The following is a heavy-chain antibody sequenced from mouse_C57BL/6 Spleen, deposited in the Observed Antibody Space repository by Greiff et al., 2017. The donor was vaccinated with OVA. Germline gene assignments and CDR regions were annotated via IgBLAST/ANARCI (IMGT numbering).Heavy chain of an antibody. D-gene: IGHD1-1*01. J-gene: IGHJ1*03. CDR3: ARTHYYGSSYVRYFDV. CDR2: IWWDDDK. V-gene: IGHV8-8*01. CDR1: GFSLSTFGMG. Sequence: QVTLKVSGPGILQPSQTLSLTCSFSGFSLSTFGMGVGWIRQPSGKGLEWLAHIWWDDDKYYNPALKSRLTISKDTSKNQVFLKIANVDTADTATYYCARTHYYGSSYVRYFDVWGTETTVTVSS.